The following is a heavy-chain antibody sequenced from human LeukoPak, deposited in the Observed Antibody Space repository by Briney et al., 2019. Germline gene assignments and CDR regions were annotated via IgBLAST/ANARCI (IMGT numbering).Heavy chain of an antibody. CDR3: TIYHDYGEKRVAY. Sequence: SETLSLTCAVSSGFISSGGYSWSWIRQPPGKGLEWVGYIHHGGTSCSSPSLKSRVTISVDRSNNQFSLSLSSMTAADTAVYYCTIYHDYGEKRVAYWGQGIRVTVPS. CDR2: IHHGGTS. D-gene: IGHD4-17*01. J-gene: IGHJ4*02. CDR1: SGFISSGGYS. V-gene: IGHV4-30-2*01.